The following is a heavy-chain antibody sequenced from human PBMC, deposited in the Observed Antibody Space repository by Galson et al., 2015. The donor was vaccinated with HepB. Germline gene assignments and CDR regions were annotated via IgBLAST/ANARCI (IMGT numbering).Heavy chain of an antibody. J-gene: IGHJ4*02. Sequence: SLRLSCAASGFSFSNVWMSWVRQGPGTGAVWVGRIKSIRDDGTADHAAPVKGRFTISRDDSKDTRYLQMDSLKTEDTAVYYCGVYSYGAVGHWGQGTLVTVSS. D-gene: IGHD5-18*01. CDR3: GVYSYGAVGH. CDR2: IKSIRDDGTA. V-gene: IGHV3-15*01. CDR1: GFSFSNVW.